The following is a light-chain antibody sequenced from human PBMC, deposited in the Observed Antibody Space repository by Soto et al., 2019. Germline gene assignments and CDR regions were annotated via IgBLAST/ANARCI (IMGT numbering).Light chain of an antibody. CDR2: KAS. Sequence: DIQMTQSPSTLSASVGDRVILTCRASQSISTWLAWYQQTPGKAPKLLIYKASSLQAGAPSRFSGSGSGTEFTLTISSLEPDDFATYYCQQYNYHPWTFGQGTTVDIK. V-gene: IGKV1-5*03. CDR3: QQYNYHPWT. CDR1: QSISTW. J-gene: IGKJ1*01.